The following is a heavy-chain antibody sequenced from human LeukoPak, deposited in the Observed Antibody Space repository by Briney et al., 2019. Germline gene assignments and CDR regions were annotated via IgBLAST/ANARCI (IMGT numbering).Heavy chain of an antibody. CDR3: ARASWVSSTDAVR. CDR1: GLSFSSFA. CDR2: IRGNGEK. J-gene: IGHJ4*02. V-gene: IGHV3-23*01. D-gene: IGHD3-16*01. Sequence: QSGGSLRLSCAASGLSFSSFAMSWVRQGPARGLEWVSSIRGNGEKFYADSVKGRFTLSGDSSRNTVYFQLNNLRVEDTAIYYCARASWVSSTDAVRWGQGTLVTVAS.